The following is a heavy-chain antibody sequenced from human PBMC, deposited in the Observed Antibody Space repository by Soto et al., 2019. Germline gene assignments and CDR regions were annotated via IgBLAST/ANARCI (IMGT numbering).Heavy chain of an antibody. J-gene: IGHJ6*02. D-gene: IGHD1-26*01. CDR2: IYYSGST. V-gene: IGHV4-39*01. Sequence: PSETLSLTCTVSGGSISSSSYYWGWIRQPPGKGLEWIGSIYYSGSTYYNPSLKSRVTISVDTSKNQFSLKLSSVTAADTAVYYCARLPRGGSYWYGYDGMDVWGQGTTVT. CDR1: GGSISSSSYY. CDR3: ARLPRGGSYWYGYDGMDV.